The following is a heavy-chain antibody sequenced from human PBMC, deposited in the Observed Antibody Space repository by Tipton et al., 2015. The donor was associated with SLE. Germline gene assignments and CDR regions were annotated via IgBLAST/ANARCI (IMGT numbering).Heavy chain of an antibody. CDR1: GGSITSHY. Sequence: TLSLTCTVSGGSITSHYWSWIRQPPGKGLEWIAYLYTSGTTNYNPSLKSRVTIAVDTSKNQFSLKVRSVTAADTAVYYCARMRSRHFDYWGQGTLVTVSS. J-gene: IGHJ4*02. V-gene: IGHV4-4*08. CDR2: LYTSGTT. CDR3: ARMRSRHFDY.